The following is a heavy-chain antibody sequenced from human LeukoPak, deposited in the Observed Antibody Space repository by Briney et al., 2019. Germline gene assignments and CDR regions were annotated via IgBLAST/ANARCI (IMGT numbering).Heavy chain of an antibody. CDR2: IYYSGST. Sequence: SETLSLTCTVSGGSISSYYWSWIRQPPGKGLEWIGYIYYSGSTNYNPSLKSRVTISVDTSKNQFSLKLSSVTAADTAAYYCARGQLDSGSVGYFDYWGQGTLVTVSS. V-gene: IGHV4-59*08. D-gene: IGHD6-25*01. CDR1: GGSISSYY. J-gene: IGHJ4*02. CDR3: ARGQLDSGSVGYFDY.